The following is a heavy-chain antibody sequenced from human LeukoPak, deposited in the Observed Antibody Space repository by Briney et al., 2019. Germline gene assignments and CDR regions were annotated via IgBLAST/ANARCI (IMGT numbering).Heavy chain of an antibody. CDR1: GFTFSNAW. CDR2: IKSKTDGGTT. CDR3: TTESPRLLINAFDI. V-gene: IGHV3-15*01. Sequence: GGSLRLSCAASGFTFSNAWMSWVRQAPGKGLEWVGRIKSKTDGGTTDYAAPVKGRFTISRGDSKNTLYLQMNSLKTEDTAVYYCTTESPRLLINAFDIWGQGTMVTVSS. J-gene: IGHJ3*02. D-gene: IGHD3-16*01.